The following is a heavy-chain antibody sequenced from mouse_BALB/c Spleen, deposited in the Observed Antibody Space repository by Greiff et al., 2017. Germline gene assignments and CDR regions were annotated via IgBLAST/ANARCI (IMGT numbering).Heavy chain of an antibody. D-gene: IGHD3-2*01. J-gene: IGHJ3*01. CDR3: VKTARATFAY. CDR1: GFTFSSYT. Sequence: EVQGVESGGGLVQPGGSLKLSCAASGFTFSSYTMSWVRQTPEKRLEWVAYISNGGGSTYYPDTVKGRFTISRDNAKNTLYLQMSSLKSEDTAMYYCVKTARATFAYWGQGTLVTVSA. CDR2: ISNGGGST. V-gene: IGHV5-12-2*01.